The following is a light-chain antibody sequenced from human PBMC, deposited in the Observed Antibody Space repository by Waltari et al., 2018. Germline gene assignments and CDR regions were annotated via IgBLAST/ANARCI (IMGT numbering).Light chain of an antibody. CDR1: QIVSGY. Sequence: EIVLTQSPGTLSLSPGERDTLSCRASQIVSGYLAWYQQKPGQAPRLLIYGASSRATGIPDRFSGSGSGTDFILTISRLEPEDFAVYFCQQYDISPKTFGQGTKVEIK. J-gene: IGKJ1*01. CDR3: QQYDISPKT. V-gene: IGKV3-20*01. CDR2: GAS.